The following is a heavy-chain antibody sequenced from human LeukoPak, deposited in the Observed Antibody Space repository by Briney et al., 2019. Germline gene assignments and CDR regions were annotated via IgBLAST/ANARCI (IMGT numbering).Heavy chain of an antibody. CDR3: AREESIAAHNWFDP. V-gene: IGHV1-2*02. J-gene: IGHJ5*02. CDR2: INPNSGGT. Sequence: GASVKVSCKASGYTFTGYYMHWVRQAPGQGLEWMGWINPNSGGTNYAQKFQGRVTMTRDTSISTAYMELSRLRSDDTAVYYCAREESIAAHNWFDPRGQGTLVTVSS. D-gene: IGHD6-6*01. CDR1: GYTFTGYY.